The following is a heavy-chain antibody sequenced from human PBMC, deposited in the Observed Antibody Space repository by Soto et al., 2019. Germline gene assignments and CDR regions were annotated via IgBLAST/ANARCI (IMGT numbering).Heavy chain of an antibody. CDR3: AKDNSGLKVGATRTFDY. V-gene: IGHV3-23*01. J-gene: IGHJ4*02. CDR1: GFTFSSYA. Sequence: GGSLRLSCAASGFTFSSYAMSWVRQAPGKGLEWVSAISGSGGSTYYADSVKGRFTISRDNSKNTLYLQMNSLIAEDTAVYYCAKDNSGLKVGATRTFDYWGQGTLVTVSS. CDR2: ISGSGGST. D-gene: IGHD1-26*01.